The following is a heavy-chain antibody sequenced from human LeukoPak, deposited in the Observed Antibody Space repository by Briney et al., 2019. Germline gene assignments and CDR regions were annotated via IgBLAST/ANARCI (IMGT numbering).Heavy chain of an antibody. V-gene: IGHV4-31*03. Sequence: SETLSLTCSVSGDSISSRTYYWTWIRQHPEKGLEWIGYIWNSGSTNYNPSLKSRVTISVDTSKNQFSLKLTSVTAADTAVYYCARDFSSTFPNWFDPWGQGILVIVSS. CDR3: ARDFSSTFPNWFDP. CDR2: IWNSGST. J-gene: IGHJ5*02. CDR1: GDSISSRTYY. D-gene: IGHD6-6*01.